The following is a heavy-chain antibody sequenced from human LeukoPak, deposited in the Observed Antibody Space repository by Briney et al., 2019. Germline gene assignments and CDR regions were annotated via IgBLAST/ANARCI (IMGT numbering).Heavy chain of an antibody. D-gene: IGHD3-10*01. J-gene: IGHJ5*02. Sequence: ASVKVSCKASGYTFTGYYMHWVRQASGQGLEWMGWINPNSGGTNYAQKFQGRVTMTRDTSISTAYMELSRLRSDDTAVYYCARAPRTYGSGSFTFDPWGQGTLVTVSS. CDR1: GYTFTGYY. CDR3: ARAPRTYGSGSFTFDP. V-gene: IGHV1-2*02. CDR2: INPNSGGT.